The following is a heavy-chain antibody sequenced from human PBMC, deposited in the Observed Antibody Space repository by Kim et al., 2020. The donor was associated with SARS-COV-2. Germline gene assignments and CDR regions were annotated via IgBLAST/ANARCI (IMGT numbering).Heavy chain of an antibody. CDR1: GGSFSGYY. CDR3: WREGLKVSRYNYYDMSV. CDR2: INHSGST. Sequence: SETLSLTCAVYGGSFSGYYWSWIRQPPGKGLEWVGEINHSGSTNYNPSLKSRVTISVDTSKNQSSLKLSSVTAADTAVYYCWREGLKVSRYNYYDMSVW. J-gene: IGHJ6*01. V-gene: IGHV4-34*01.